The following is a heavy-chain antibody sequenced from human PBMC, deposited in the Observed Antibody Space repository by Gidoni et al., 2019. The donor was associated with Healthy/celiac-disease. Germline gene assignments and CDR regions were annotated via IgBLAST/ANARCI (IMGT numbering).Heavy chain of an antibody. CDR3: ARGGQGYTIFGVVRGGPFDY. V-gene: IGHV4-34*01. D-gene: IGHD3-3*01. J-gene: IGHJ4*02. CDR2: INHSGST. Sequence: QVQLQQWGAGLLKPSETLSLTCAVYGGSFSGYYWSWLRQPPGKGLEWIGEINHSGSTNYNPSLKSRVAISVDTSKNQFSLKLSSVTAADTAVYYCARGGQGYTIFGVVRGGPFDYWGQGTLVTVSS. CDR1: GGSFSGYY.